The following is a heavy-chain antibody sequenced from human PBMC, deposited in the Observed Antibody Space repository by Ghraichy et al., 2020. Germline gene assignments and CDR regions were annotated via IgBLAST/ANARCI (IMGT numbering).Heavy chain of an antibody. V-gene: IGHV3-48*02. Sequence: GSLRLSCVGSGFTISSYTMNWVRQSPGEGLEWVSYITSSGRTIFYADSVKGRFTISRDNAQNSLYLQMNSLRDEDTAVYYCARGSTVVRFFYYDGMDVWGQGTTVTVSS. J-gene: IGHJ6*02. D-gene: IGHD4-23*01. CDR1: GFTISSYT. CDR2: ITSSGRTI. CDR3: ARGSTVVRFFYYDGMDV.